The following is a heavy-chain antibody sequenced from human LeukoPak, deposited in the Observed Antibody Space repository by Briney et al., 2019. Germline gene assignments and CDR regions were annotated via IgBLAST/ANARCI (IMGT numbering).Heavy chain of an antibody. J-gene: IGHJ4*02. Sequence: SVKVSCKASGFTFTSSAVQWVRQARGQRLEWIGWIVVGSGNTNYAQKFQERVTITRDMSTSTAYMELSSLRSEDTAVYYCAADLHGSGSYAFDYWGQGTLVTVSS. CDR3: AADLHGSGSYAFDY. CDR2: IVVGSGNT. CDR1: GFTFTSSA. D-gene: IGHD3-10*01. V-gene: IGHV1-58*01.